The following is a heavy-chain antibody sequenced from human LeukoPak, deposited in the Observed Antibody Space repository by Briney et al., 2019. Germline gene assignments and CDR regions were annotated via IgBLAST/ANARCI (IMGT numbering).Heavy chain of an antibody. CDR1: GFTFSNYA. CDR2: IRGSGGTT. V-gene: IGHV3-23*01. Sequence: GGSLRLPCAASGFTFSNYAMSWVRQAPGKGLEWVSGIRGSGGTTDYADSVKGRFTISRDNSKNTLYLQMNSLRAEDTAVYYCAKDPHYDSSGYSFDPWGQGTLVTVSS. J-gene: IGHJ5*02. CDR3: AKDPHYDSSGYSFDP. D-gene: IGHD3-22*01.